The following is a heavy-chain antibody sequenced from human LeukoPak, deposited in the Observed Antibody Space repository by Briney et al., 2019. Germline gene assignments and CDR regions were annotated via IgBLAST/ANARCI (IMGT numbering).Heavy chain of an antibody. CDR3: ARDSSAMVPNYFDY. CDR1: GYTFTSYA. V-gene: IGHV1-18*01. J-gene: IGHJ4*02. D-gene: IGHD5-18*01. CDR2: ISAYNGNR. Sequence: ASVKVSCKASGYTFTSYAICWVRQAPGQGLEWMGWISAYNGNRNYAQKLQGRVTMTTDTSTSTAYMELRSLRSDDTAVYYCARDSSAMVPNYFDYWGQGTLVTVSS.